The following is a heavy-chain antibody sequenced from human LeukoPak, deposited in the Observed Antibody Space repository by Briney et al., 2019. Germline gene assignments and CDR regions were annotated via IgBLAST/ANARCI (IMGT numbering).Heavy chain of an antibody. Sequence: PSETLSLTCTVSGGSISSSSYYWGWIRQPPGKGLVWIGSIYYSGSTYYNPSLKSRVTISVDTSKNQFSLKLSSVTAADTAVYYCASRADCSSTSCPYYYYYYGMDVWGQGTTVTVSS. D-gene: IGHD2-2*01. CDR1: GGSISSSSYY. V-gene: IGHV4-39*01. J-gene: IGHJ6*02. CDR2: IYYSGST. CDR3: ASRADCSSTSCPYYYYYYGMDV.